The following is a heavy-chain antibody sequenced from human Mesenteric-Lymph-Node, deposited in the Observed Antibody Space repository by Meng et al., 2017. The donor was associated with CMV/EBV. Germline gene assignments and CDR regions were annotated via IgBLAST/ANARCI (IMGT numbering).Heavy chain of an antibody. V-gene: IGHV3-9*01. D-gene: IGHD6-13*01. CDR1: GFTFDDYA. Sequence: SLKTPWAGPGFTFDDYAMHWVRQASGKGPEWVSGISWNSGRIGYADSVQGRFTISRDKAENSLYLQMNSLRPEDTALYYCTKDARKAGPASYGMDVWGQGTTVTVSS. CDR3: TKDARKAGPASYGMDV. CDR2: ISWNSGRI. J-gene: IGHJ6*02.